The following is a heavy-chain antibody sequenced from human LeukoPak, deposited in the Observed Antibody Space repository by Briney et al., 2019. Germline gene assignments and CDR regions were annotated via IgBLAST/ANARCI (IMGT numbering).Heavy chain of an antibody. CDR1: GGSISSGSYY. CDR2: IYSSGTT. Sequence: NPSETLSLTCTVSGGSISSGSYYWGWIRQPPGKGLEWIGTIYSSGTTYYDPSLKSRVTISVDTSKNQFSLNLNSVTAADTALYYCARQRITAADGTKGNFDYWGQGTLVTVSS. V-gene: IGHV4-39*01. CDR3: ARQRITAADGTKGNFDY. D-gene: IGHD6-13*01. J-gene: IGHJ4*02.